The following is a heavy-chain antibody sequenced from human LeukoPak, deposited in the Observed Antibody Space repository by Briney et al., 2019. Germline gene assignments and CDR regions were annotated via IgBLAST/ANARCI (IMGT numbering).Heavy chain of an antibody. V-gene: IGHV1-46*01. CDR2: INPSGGST. CDR3: ASDPHENSSGWPYYFDY. D-gene: IGHD6-19*01. CDR1: GYTFTSYY. J-gene: IGHJ4*02. Sequence: ASVKVSCKASGYTFTSYYMHWVRQAPGQGLEWMGIINPSGGSTSYAQKFQGRVTMTRDTSTSTVYMELSSLRSEDTAVYYCASDPHENSSGWPYYFDYWGQGTLVTVSS.